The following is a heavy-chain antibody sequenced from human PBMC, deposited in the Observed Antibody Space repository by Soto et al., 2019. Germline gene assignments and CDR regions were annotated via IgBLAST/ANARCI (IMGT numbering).Heavy chain of an antibody. D-gene: IGHD2-8*01. CDR3: AKTRGAMIYAISVYGMDV. Sequence: EVQLLESGGGFIHPGGSLRLSCAASGFSFSSFAMNWVRQAPGKGLEWVSIISGSADSTFYADSVKGRFTISRDNSKSKLYLQINSLRAEDTAVYYGAKTRGAMIYAISVYGMDVWGQGNTVTVSS. V-gene: IGHV3-23*01. CDR2: ISGSADST. J-gene: IGHJ6*02. CDR1: GFSFSSFA.